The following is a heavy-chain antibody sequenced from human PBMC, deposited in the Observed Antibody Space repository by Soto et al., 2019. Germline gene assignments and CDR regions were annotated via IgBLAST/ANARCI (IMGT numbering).Heavy chain of an antibody. CDR2: IYSGGST. CDR3: ARLNSGKYYYMDV. J-gene: IGHJ6*03. D-gene: IGHD6-25*01. V-gene: IGHV3-66*01. CDR1: GFTVSSNY. Sequence: GGSLRLSCAASGFTVSSNYMSWVRQAPGKGLEWVSVIYSGGSTYYADSVKGRFTISRDNSKNTLYLQMNSLRAEDTAVYYCARLNSGKYYYMDVWGKGTTVTVSS.